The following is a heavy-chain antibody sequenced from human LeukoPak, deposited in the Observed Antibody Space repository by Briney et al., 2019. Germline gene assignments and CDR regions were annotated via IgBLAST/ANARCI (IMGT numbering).Heavy chain of an antibody. V-gene: IGHV1-18*01. J-gene: IGHJ6*02. CDR2: ISAYNGNT. D-gene: IGHD6-13*01. CDR1: GYTFTSYG. Sequence: ASVKVSCKASGYTFTSYGISWVRQAPGQGLEWMGWISAYNGNTNYAQKLQGRVTMTTDTSTSTAYMELRSLRSDDTAVYYCARDFATGEQQLVRFSYYYGMDVWGQGTTVTVSS. CDR3: ARDFATGEQQLVRFSYYYGMDV.